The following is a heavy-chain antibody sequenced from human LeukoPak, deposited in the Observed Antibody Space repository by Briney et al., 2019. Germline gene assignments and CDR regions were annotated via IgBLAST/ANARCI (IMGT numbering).Heavy chain of an antibody. CDR2: MYSSGST. Sequence: SETLSLTCTVSGGSISITSYYWGWIRQPPGKGLEWIRRMYSSGSTYYNPSLKSRVTISVDTSKDQFFLKLSSVTAEDTAVYYCARGPPDCSSTSCYAFDAFDIWGQGTMVTVSS. CDR1: GGSISITSYY. V-gene: IGHV4-39*07. D-gene: IGHD2-2*01. J-gene: IGHJ3*02. CDR3: ARGPPDCSSTSCYAFDAFDI.